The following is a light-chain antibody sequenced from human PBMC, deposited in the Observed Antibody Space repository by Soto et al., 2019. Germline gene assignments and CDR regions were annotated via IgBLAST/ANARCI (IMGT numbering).Light chain of an antibody. V-gene: IGKV1-9*01. CDR3: QQYGRSPPWT. J-gene: IGKJ1*01. CDR2: EAS. CDR1: HDISTF. Sequence: DIQLTQSPSLLSASIGDRVTITCRASHDISTFLAWYQQKPGKAPKLLIYEASTLQSGVPSRFSGSGSGTEFTLTISRLEPEDFAVYYCQQYGRSPPWTFGQGTKVDIK.